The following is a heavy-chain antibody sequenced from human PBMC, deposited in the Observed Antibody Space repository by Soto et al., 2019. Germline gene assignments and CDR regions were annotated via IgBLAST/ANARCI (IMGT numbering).Heavy chain of an antibody. CDR3: ARAGFGGITIFGDPKEYFQH. CDR2: ISSSSSYI. J-gene: IGHJ1*01. D-gene: IGHD3-3*01. Sequence: GGSLRLSCAASGFTFSSYSMNWVRQAPGKGLEWVSSISSSSSYIYYADSVKGRFTISRDNAKNSLYLQMNSLRAEDTAVYYCARAGFGGITIFGDPKEYFQHWGQGTLVTVSS. V-gene: IGHV3-21*01. CDR1: GFTFSSYS.